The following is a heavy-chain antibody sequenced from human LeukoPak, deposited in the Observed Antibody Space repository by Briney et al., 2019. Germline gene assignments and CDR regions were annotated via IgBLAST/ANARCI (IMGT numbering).Heavy chain of an antibody. V-gene: IGHV3-30*02. Sequence: GGSLRLPCAASGFTFSSYGMHWVRQAPGKGLEWVAFIRYDGSNKYYADSVKGRFTISRDNSKNTLYLQMNSLRAEDTAVYYCAKDGYTLPYYFDYWGQGTLVTVSS. D-gene: IGHD5-24*01. CDR3: AKDGYTLPYYFDY. J-gene: IGHJ4*02. CDR1: GFTFSSYG. CDR2: IRYDGSNK.